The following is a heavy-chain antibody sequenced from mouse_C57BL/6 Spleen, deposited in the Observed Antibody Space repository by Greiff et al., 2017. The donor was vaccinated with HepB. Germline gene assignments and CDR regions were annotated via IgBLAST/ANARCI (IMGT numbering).Heavy chain of an antibody. D-gene: IGHD2-3*01. J-gene: IGHJ4*01. Sequence: QVHVKQSGAELVRPGASVTLSCKASGYTFTDYEMHWVKQTPVHGLEWIGAIDPETGGTAYNQKFKGKAILTADKSSSTAYMELRSLTSEDSAVYYCTRCDGYSYAMDYWGQGTSVTVSS. CDR1: GYTFTDYE. CDR3: TRCDGYSYAMDY. CDR2: IDPETGGT. V-gene: IGHV1-15*01.